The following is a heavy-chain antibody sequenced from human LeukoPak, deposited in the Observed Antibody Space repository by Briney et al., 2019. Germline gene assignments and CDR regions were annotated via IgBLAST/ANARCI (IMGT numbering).Heavy chain of an antibody. J-gene: IGHJ5*02. V-gene: IGHV3-53*01. Sequence: GGSLRLSCAASGFTVSSNYMSWVRQAPGKGLEWVSVIYSGGSTYYADSVKGRFTISRDNSKNMLYLQMNSLRAEDTAVYYCARDNRKLINYYDSSPESWGQGTLVTVSS. CDR1: GFTVSSNY. CDR2: IYSGGST. CDR3: ARDNRKLINYYDSSPES. D-gene: IGHD3-22*01.